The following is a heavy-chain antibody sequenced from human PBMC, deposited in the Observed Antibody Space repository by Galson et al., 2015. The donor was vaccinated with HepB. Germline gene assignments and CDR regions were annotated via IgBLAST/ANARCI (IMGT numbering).Heavy chain of an antibody. D-gene: IGHD2-21*02. CDR2: ISYDGSNK. CDR3: AKGREGARGGVVTAEFDY. V-gene: IGHV3-30*18. CDR1: GFTFSSYG. J-gene: IGHJ4*02. Sequence: SLRLSCAASGFTFSSYGMHWVRQAPGKGLEWVAVISYDGSNKYYADSVKGRFTISRDNSKNTLYLQMNSLRAEDTAVYYCAKGREGARGGVVTAEFDYWGQGTLVTVSS.